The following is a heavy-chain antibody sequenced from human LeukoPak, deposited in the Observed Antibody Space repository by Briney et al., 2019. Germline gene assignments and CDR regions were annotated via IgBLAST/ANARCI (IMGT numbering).Heavy chain of an antibody. CDR2: INPNSGDT. CDR3: ARANPLYCSSTTCLFDY. D-gene: IGHD2-2*01. Sequence: ASGKVSCKASGYTFTGYYVHWVRQAPGQGFGWMGWINPNSGDTNYAQKFQGRVTMTRDTSISTAHMELSRLRSEDTAVYYCARANPLYCSSTTCLFDYWGQGTLVTVSS. CDR1: GYTFTGYY. J-gene: IGHJ4*02. V-gene: IGHV1-2*02.